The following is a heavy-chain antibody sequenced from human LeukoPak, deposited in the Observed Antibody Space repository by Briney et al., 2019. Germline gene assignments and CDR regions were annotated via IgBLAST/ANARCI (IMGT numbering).Heavy chain of an antibody. CDR2: IYDSGRT. Sequence: KPSQTLSLTCTVSGGSISSGDYYWSWIRQPPGKGLEWIGYIYDSGRTDFNPSLKSRVTMSVDTSKNQFSLKLSSVTAADTAVYYCASSIEDYYMDVWGKGTTVTVSS. CDR3: ASSIEDYYMDV. V-gene: IGHV4-30-2*02. CDR1: GGSISSGDYY. J-gene: IGHJ6*03. D-gene: IGHD2-2*01.